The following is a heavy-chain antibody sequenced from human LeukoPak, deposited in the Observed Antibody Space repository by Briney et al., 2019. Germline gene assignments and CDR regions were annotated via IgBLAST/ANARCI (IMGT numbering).Heavy chain of an antibody. J-gene: IGHJ4*02. V-gene: IGHV3-30*02. Sequence: GGSLRLSCAASGFTFSSYGIHWVRQAPGKGLEWVAFIRYDGSNKYHADSVRGRFTLSRDNANNSLYLHMNSLRAEDTAVYYCARETYCYDTTYYYIKYFDSWGQGTLVTVSS. CDR1: GFTFSSYG. D-gene: IGHD2/OR15-2a*01. CDR2: IRYDGSNK. CDR3: ARETYCYDTTYYYIKYFDS.